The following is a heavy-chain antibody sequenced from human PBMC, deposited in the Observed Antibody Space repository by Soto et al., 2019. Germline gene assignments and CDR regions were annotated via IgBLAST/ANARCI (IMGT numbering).Heavy chain of an antibody. Sequence: TLSLTCTVSGGSISSGDYYWSWIHQPPGKGLEWIGYIYYSGSTYYNLSLKSRVTISVDTSKNQFSLKLSSVTAADTAVDYCARLERGFGEKPQWGQGNLVTVSS. CDR1: GGSISSGDYY. D-gene: IGHD3-10*01. CDR2: IYYSGST. V-gene: IGHV4-30-4*01. CDR3: ARLERGFGEKPQ. J-gene: IGHJ4*02.